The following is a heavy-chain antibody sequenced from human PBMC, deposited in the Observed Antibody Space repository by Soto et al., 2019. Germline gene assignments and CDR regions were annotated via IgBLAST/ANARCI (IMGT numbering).Heavy chain of an antibody. Sequence: GSLRLSCVASGITFGSRAMSWVRQAPGEGLEWVSTITDTGGDTKYADSVRGRFTISRDSSRNTVNLLMNRLRVEDTARYFCVSWVSVHFDYWGPGTLVTVSS. CDR2: ITDTGGDT. CDR3: VSWVSVHFDY. D-gene: IGHD2-8*01. CDR1: GITFGSRA. J-gene: IGHJ4*02. V-gene: IGHV3-23*01.